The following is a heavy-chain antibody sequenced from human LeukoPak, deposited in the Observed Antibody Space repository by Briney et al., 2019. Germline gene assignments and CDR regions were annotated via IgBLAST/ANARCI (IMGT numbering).Heavy chain of an antibody. V-gene: IGHV3-30*04. CDR1: GFTFNNYA. CDR3: AKTYYYDSSGYYTVYYFDY. CDR2: ISYDGSNK. D-gene: IGHD3-22*01. J-gene: IGHJ4*02. Sequence: GGTLRLSCAASGFTFNNYAIHWVRQAPGKGLEWVAAISYDGSNKYYAEFVKGRFTISRDSYKNTLYLQMNSLRAEDTAVYYCAKTYYYDSSGYYTVYYFDYWGQGTLVTVSS.